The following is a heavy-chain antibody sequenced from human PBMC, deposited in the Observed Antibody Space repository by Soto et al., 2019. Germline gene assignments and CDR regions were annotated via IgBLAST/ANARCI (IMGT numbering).Heavy chain of an antibody. CDR2: MSYDGRRQ. D-gene: IGHD2-21*01. V-gene: IGHV3-30*18. J-gene: IGHJ6*03. Sequence: QVQLVESGGGVVQPGRSLRLSCVGSGCSFSSYDMNWVRQAPGTGLEWVALMSYDGRRQYYADPVRGRVTISRDNSKDTLYLQMDHLRPEDTAIYYCAKDLKPGSLWSVGGVEHYMDVWGRGTTGSVSS. CDR3: AKDLKPGSLWSVGGVEHYMDV. CDR1: GCSFSSYD.